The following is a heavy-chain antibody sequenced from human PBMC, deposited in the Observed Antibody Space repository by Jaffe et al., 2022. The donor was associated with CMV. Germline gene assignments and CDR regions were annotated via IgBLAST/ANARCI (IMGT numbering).Heavy chain of an antibody. CDR2: IWYDGSNK. V-gene: IGHV3-33*08. CDR1: GFTFSSYG. CDR3: ARLGTGWELHTYYFDY. J-gene: IGHJ4*02. Sequence: QVQLVESGGGVVQPGRSLRLSCAASGFTFSSYGMHWVRQAPGKGLEWVAVIWYDGSNKYYADSVKGRFTISRDNSKNTLYLQMNSLRAEDTAVYYCARLGTGWELHTYYFDYWGQGTLVTVSS. D-gene: IGHD1-26*01.